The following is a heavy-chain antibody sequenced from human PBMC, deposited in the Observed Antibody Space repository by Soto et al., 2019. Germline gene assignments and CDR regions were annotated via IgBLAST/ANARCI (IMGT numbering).Heavy chain of an antibody. J-gene: IGHJ4*02. D-gene: IGHD3-16*01. CDR1: GGSITSGPYY. Sequence: QVQLQESGPGLVRPSETLSLTRTVSGGSITSGPYYWSWIRQPPGKGLEFIGNIYYTGRTNYHPSLKSRLAISVDTSKNQFSLRLSSVTAADTAVYYCARDLGGPSDYWGQGTLVTVSS. CDR3: ARDLGGPSDY. CDR2: IYYTGRT. V-gene: IGHV4-61*01.